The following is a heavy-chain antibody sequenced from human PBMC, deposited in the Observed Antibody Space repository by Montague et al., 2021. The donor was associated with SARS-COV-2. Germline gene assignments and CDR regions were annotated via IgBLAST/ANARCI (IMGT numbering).Heavy chain of an antibody. CDR3: ARDQTVLEWIWYGMDV. CDR1: GGSFSTYY. D-gene: IGHD3-3*01. V-gene: IGHV4-34*01. Sequence: SETLSLTCAVYGGSFSTYYWAWIRQSPGKGLEWIGNIDRSGNTNYNPSLKSRVSISVDTSSSQLSLYLTSVTAADAAVYYCARDQTVLEWIWYGMDVWGPGTTVTVSS. J-gene: IGHJ6*02. CDR2: IDRSGNT.